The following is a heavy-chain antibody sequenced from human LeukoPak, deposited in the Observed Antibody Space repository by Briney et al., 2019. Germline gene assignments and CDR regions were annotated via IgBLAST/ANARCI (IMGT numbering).Heavy chain of an antibody. CDR2: ISYDGSNK. J-gene: IGHJ4*02. D-gene: IGHD3-10*01. CDR1: GFTFSSYA. CDR3: AREGVWFGELFS. V-gene: IGHV3-30-3*01. Sequence: GRSLRLSCAASGFTFSSYAMHWVRQAPGKGLEWVAVISYDGSNKYYADSVKGRFTISRDNSKNTLYLQMNSLRAEDTAVYYCAREGVWFGELFSWGQGTLVTVSS.